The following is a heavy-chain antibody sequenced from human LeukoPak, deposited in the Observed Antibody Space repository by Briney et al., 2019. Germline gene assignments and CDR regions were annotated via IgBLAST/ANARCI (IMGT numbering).Heavy chain of an antibody. CDR1: GFTFSSYG. V-gene: IGHV3-30*18. Sequence: GGSLRLSCAASGFTFSSYGMHWVCQAPGKGLEWVAVISYDGSNKYYADSVKGRFTISRDNSKNTLYLQMNSLRAEDTAVYYCANLYYDSSGDDYWGQGTLVTVSS. CDR3: ANLYYDSSGDDY. J-gene: IGHJ4*02. D-gene: IGHD3-22*01. CDR2: ISYDGSNK.